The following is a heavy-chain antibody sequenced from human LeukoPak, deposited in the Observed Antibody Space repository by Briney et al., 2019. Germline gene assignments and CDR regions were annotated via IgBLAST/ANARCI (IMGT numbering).Heavy chain of an antibody. V-gene: IGHV5-51*01. CDR1: GYSFTSYW. CDR3: ARQTSYCGGDCYSAGY. J-gene: IGHJ4*02. CDR2: IYPGDSDT. D-gene: IGHD2-21*02. Sequence: GESLKISCKGSGYSFTSYWIGWARQMPGKGLEWMGIIYPGDSDTRYSPSFQGQVTISADKSISTAYLQWSSLKASDTAMYYCARQTSYCGGDCYSAGYWGQGTLVTVSS.